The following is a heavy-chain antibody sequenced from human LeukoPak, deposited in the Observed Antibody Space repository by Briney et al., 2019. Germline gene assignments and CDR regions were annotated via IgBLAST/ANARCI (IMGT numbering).Heavy chain of an antibody. D-gene: IGHD6-6*01. CDR3: ARHFAYSSSSYFDY. Sequence: SETPSLTCSVSGGSVSNYYWSWIRQPPGKGLEWIGYVYYTGSTNYNPSLKSRVTMFEDKSKNQFSLRLYSVTVADTAVYYCARHFAYSSSSYFDYWGQGSLVTVST. J-gene: IGHJ4*02. V-gene: IGHV4-59*08. CDR2: VYYTGST. CDR1: GGSVSNYY.